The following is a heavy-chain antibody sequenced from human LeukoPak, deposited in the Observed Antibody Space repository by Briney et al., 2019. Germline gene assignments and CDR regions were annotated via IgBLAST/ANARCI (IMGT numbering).Heavy chain of an antibody. Sequence: ASVKVSCKASGYTFTSYYMHWVRQAPGQGLEWMGIINPSGGSTSYAQKFQGRVTMTRDTSTSTVYMELSSLRSEDTAVYYCARDPPADSSGYYYGRWFDPWGQGTLVTVSS. V-gene: IGHV1-46*01. CDR2: INPSGGST. J-gene: IGHJ5*02. CDR1: GYTFTSYY. CDR3: ARDPPADSSGYYYGRWFDP. D-gene: IGHD3-22*01.